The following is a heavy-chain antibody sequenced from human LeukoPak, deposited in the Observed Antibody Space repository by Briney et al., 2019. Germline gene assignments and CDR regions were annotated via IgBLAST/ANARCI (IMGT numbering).Heavy chain of an antibody. D-gene: IGHD3-10*01. CDR3: AKDALLWFGESHIDY. CDR2: ISGSGGST. J-gene: IGHJ4*02. V-gene: IGHV3-23*01. Sequence: GGSLRLSCAASGFTFSSYGMSWVRQAPGKGLEWVSAISGSGGSTYCADSVKGRFTISRDNSKNTLYLQMSSLRAEDTAVYYCAKDALLWFGESHIDYWGQGTLVTVSS. CDR1: GFTFSSYG.